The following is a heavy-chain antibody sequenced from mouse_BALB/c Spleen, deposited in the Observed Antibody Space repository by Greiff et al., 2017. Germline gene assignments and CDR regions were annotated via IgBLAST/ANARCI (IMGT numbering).Heavy chain of an antibody. D-gene: IGHD1-1*01. V-gene: IGHV14-3*02. CDR3: ASTVAAY. Sequence: EVKLQQSGAELVKPGASVKLSCTASGFNFKDTYMHWVKQRPEQGLEWIGRIDPANGNTKYDPKFQGKATITADTSSNTAYLQLSSLTSEDTAVYYCASTVAAYWGQGTLVTVSA. CDR2: IDPANGNT. CDR1: GFNFKDTY. J-gene: IGHJ3*01.